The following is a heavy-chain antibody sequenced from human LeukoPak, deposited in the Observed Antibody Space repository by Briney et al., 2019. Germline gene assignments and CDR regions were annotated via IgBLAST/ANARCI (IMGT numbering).Heavy chain of an antibody. J-gene: IGHJ6*03. V-gene: IGHV4-59*01. D-gene: IGHD6-13*01. Sequence: SETLSLTCTVSGGYISSYSWSWIRQPPGKGLEWIGYIYYSGSTNYNPSFKSRVTISVDTSKNQFSLKLRSVTAADTAVYYCARDRVGQQLVGRNYYYYYMDVWGKGTTVTISS. CDR2: IYYSGST. CDR1: GGYISSYS. CDR3: ARDRVGQQLVGRNYYYYYMDV.